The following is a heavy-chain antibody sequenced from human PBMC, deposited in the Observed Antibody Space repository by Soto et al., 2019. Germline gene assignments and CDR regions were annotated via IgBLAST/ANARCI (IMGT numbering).Heavy chain of an antibody. J-gene: IGHJ4*02. Sequence: SLRLSCAASGFTFSSYNMNWVRQAPGKGLEWVSSVSSSTDDMYYADSVTGRFTISRDNAKNSLYLQMNSLRAEDTAVYYCARDQTTGSLFFDDWGQGTPLTVSS. CDR3: ARDQTTGSLFFDD. CDR1: GFTFSSYN. V-gene: IGHV3-21*01. CDR2: VSSSTDDM. D-gene: IGHD1-1*01.